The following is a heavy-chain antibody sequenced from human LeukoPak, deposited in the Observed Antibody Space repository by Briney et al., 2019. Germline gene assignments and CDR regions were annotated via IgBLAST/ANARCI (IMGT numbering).Heavy chain of an antibody. CDR3: ARTSLLLWFGEPLYYLDY. CDR1: GGSISSSGYY. J-gene: IGHJ4*02. D-gene: IGHD3-10*01. V-gene: IGHV4-39*01. CDR2: IYYSGST. Sequence: SETLSLTCTVSGGSISSSGYYWGWIRQPPGKGLEWIGSIYYSGSTYYNPSLKSRVTISVDTSKNQFSLKLSSVTAADTAVYYCARTSLLLWFGEPLYYLDYWGQGTLVTVSS.